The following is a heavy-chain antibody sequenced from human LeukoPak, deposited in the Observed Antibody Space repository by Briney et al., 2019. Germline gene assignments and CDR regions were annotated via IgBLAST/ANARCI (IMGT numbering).Heavy chain of an antibody. CDR1: GYSFTNYW. D-gene: IGHD3-10*01. CDR2: IYPGDSDT. Sequence: GESLKISCKGSGYSFTNYWIGWVRQMPGKGLEWMGIIYPGDSDTRYSPSFQGQVTISADKSISTAYLQWSSLKASDTAMYYCARTWTLSGFWFDPWGQGTLVTVSS. J-gene: IGHJ5*02. CDR3: ARTWTLSGFWFDP. V-gene: IGHV5-51*01.